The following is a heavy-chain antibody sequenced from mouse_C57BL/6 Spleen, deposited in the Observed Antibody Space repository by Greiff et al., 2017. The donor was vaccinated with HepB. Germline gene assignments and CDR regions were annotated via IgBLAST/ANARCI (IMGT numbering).Heavy chain of an antibody. CDR2: IDPENGDT. Sequence: EVQLQQSGAELVRPGASVKLSCTASGFNIKDDYMHWVKQRPEQGLEWIGWIDPENGDTEYASKFQGKATITADTSSNTAYLQLSSLTSEDTAVYYCPYGNHFDYWGQGTTLTVSS. CDR3: PYGNHFDY. CDR1: GFNIKDDY. J-gene: IGHJ2*01. D-gene: IGHD2-1*01. V-gene: IGHV14-4*01.